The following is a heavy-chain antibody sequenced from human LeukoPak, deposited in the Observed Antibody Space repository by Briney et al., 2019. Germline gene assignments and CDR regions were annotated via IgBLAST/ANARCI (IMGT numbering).Heavy chain of an antibody. V-gene: IGHV1-2*02. CDR3: ARGLYYGSGSYDY. D-gene: IGHD3-10*01. CDR2: INPNSGGT. Sequence: ASVKVSCKASGYTFTGYYMHWVRQAPGQGLEWRGWINPNSGGTTYAQKFQGRVTMTRDTSISTAYMELSRLRSDDTAVYYCARGLYYGSGSYDYWGQGTLVTVSS. J-gene: IGHJ4*02. CDR1: GYTFTGYY.